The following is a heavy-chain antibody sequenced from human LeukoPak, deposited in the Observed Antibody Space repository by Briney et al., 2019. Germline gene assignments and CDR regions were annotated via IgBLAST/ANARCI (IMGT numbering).Heavy chain of an antibody. CDR2: IYYSGST. CDR3: ATDGGFGVVRGAFDI. V-gene: IGHV4-59*01. Sequence: SETLSLTCTVSGGSISSYYWSWIRQPPGKGLEWIGYIYYSGSTNYNPSLKSRVTISVDTSKNQFSLKLSSVTAADTAVYYCATDGGFGVVRGAFDIWGQGTMVTVSS. CDR1: GGSISSYY. J-gene: IGHJ3*02. D-gene: IGHD3-3*01.